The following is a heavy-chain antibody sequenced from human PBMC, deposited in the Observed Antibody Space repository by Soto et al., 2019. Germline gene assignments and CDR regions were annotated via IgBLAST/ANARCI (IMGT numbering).Heavy chain of an antibody. D-gene: IGHD2-2*01. V-gene: IGHV1-8*01. J-gene: IGHJ5*02. CDR2: MNPNRTNT. CDR3: VRGGFLSHDHVIIAPATLGFDP. CDR1: GYTFTTYD. Sequence: QVQLMQSGAEVKKPGASVKVSCKASGYTFTTYDINWVRQAPGQGLEWMGWMNPNRTNTGYAEKFQGRATMTRDTSISTAYMELSSLRYDATAVYYCVRGGFLSHDHVIIAPATLGFDPWGQGTLVTVSS.